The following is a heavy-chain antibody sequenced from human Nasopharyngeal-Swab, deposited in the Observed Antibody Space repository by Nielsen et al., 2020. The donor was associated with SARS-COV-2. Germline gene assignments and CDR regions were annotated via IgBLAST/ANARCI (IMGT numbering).Heavy chain of an antibody. CDR2: IRSKTYGGAP. D-gene: IGHD1-26*01. V-gene: IGHV3-49*01. CDR1: GFTFGDYA. CDR3: ARSVGSYYGQGAFDI. J-gene: IGHJ3*02. Sequence: GESLKISCTTSGFTFGDYAMSWFRQAPGKGPEWVAFIRSKTYGGAPEYAVSVKGRFTFARDGAESVAYLQMNSLETEDTGVYYCARSVGSYYGQGAFDIWGQGTMVTVSS.